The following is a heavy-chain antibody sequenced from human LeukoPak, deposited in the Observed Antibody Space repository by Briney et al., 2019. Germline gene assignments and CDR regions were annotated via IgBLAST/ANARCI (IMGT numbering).Heavy chain of an antibody. Sequence: SVKVSCKASGGTFSSYAISWVRQAPGQGLEWMGGIIPIFGTANYAQKFQGRVTITTDESTSTAYMELSSLRSEDAAVYYCASYSSSWYRLIYWGQGTLVTVAS. CDR1: GGTFSSYA. V-gene: IGHV1-69*05. CDR2: IIPIFGTA. CDR3: ASYSSSWYRLIY. J-gene: IGHJ4*02. D-gene: IGHD6-13*01.